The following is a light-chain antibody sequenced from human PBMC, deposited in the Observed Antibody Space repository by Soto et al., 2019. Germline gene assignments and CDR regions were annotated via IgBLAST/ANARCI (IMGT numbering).Light chain of an antibody. J-gene: IGKJ4*02. CDR2: DAS. CDR3: QQRNDWPRT. CDR1: QSVNNY. Sequence: IVLTQSPATLSLSPWERATLSCRASQSVNNYLAGYQQTHRQAPRLLIYDASSRATSSPARFSGSGSGTDFTLTISSLVPEDVAVEYCQQRNDWPRTFGGGTKVDIK. V-gene: IGKV3-11*01.